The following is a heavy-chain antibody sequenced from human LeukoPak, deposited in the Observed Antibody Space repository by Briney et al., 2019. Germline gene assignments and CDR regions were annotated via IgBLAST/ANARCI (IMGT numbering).Heavy chain of an antibody. CDR2: ISGSGGST. Sequence: GGSLRLSCAASGFTFSSFAMSWVRQAPGKGLEWVSAISGSGGSTYYADSVKGRFTISRDNSKNTLYLQMNSLRAEDTAVYYCAKARIAGRGGWFDPWGQGTLVTVSS. D-gene: IGHD6-13*01. CDR3: AKARIAGRGGWFDP. CDR1: GFTFSSFA. V-gene: IGHV3-23*01. J-gene: IGHJ5*02.